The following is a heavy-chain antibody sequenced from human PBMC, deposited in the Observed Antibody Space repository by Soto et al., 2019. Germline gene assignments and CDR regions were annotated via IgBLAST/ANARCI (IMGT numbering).Heavy chain of an antibody. CDR3: ARGFSSHAFDI. V-gene: IGHV1-69*02. J-gene: IGHJ3*02. Sequence: QVQLVQSGAEVKKPGSSVKVSCKASGGTFSSYTISWVRQAPGQGLEWMGRIIPILGIANYAQKFQGRVTITADKSTSTAYMELSRLRSEDTAVYYCARGFSSHAFDIWGQGTMVTVSS. CDR1: GGTFSSYT. CDR2: IIPILGIA. D-gene: IGHD3-3*01.